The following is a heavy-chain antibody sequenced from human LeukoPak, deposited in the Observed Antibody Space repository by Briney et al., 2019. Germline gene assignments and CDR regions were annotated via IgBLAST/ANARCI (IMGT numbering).Heavy chain of an antibody. CDR1: GYTFTGYY. CDR3: ARGGFRSGWALYYFDY. CDR2: INPNSGGT. J-gene: IGHJ4*02. Sequence: ASVKVSCKASGYTFTGYYMHWVRQAPGQGLEWMGWINPNSGGTNYAQKFQGRVTMTRDTSISTAYMELSRLRSDDTAVYYCARGGFRSGWALYYFDYWGQGTLVTSPQ. V-gene: IGHV1-2*02. D-gene: IGHD6-19*01.